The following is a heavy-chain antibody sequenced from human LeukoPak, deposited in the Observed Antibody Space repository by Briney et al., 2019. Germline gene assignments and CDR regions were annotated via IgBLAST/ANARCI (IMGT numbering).Heavy chain of an antibody. Sequence: PSQTLSLTCTVSGGSISSGDYYWSWIRQPPGKGLEWIGYIYYSGSTYYNPSLKSRVTISVDTSKNQFSLKLSSVTAADTAVYYCASRLKQQLVSYLDYWSQGTLVTVSS. CDR3: ASRLKQQLVSYLDY. V-gene: IGHV4-30-4*01. CDR2: IYYSGST. CDR1: GGSISSGDYY. J-gene: IGHJ4*02. D-gene: IGHD6-13*01.